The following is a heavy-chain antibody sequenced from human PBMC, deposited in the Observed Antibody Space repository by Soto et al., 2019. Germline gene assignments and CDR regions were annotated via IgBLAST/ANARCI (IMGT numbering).Heavy chain of an antibody. Sequence: GGSLRLSCAASGFTFSSYWMHWVRQAPGKGLVWVSRINSDGSSTSYADSVKGRFTISRDNAKNTLYLQMNSLRAEDTAVYYCARANLGIAAAGTLPGSGEYNWFDPWGQGTLVTVSS. CDR3: ARANLGIAAAGTLPGSGEYNWFDP. D-gene: IGHD6-13*01. V-gene: IGHV3-74*01. CDR2: INSDGSST. J-gene: IGHJ5*02. CDR1: GFTFSSYW.